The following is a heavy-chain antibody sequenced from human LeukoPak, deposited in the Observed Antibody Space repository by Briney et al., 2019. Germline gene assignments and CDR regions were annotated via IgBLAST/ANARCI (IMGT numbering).Heavy chain of an antibody. V-gene: IGHV4-59*01. CDR2: IYYSGST. Sequence: SETLSLTCTVSGGAITSYYWSWIRQPPGKGLEWIGYIYYSGSTNYNPSLKSRVTMSVDTSKKQFSLKLSSVTAADTAVYYCARGRPPHDYGTLFDYWGQGTLVTVSS. D-gene: IGHD4-17*01. J-gene: IGHJ4*02. CDR1: GGAITSYY. CDR3: ARGRPPHDYGTLFDY.